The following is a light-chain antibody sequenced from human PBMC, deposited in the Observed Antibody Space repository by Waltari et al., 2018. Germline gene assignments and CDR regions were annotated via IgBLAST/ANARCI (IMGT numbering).Light chain of an antibody. CDR1: QAINNY. CDR2: YVS. CDR3: QQYNNSPLT. V-gene: IGKV1-33*01. Sequence: DIQLTQSPSSLSASEGDRVTITCRASQAINNYLSWYQLRPGKAPKPLIHYVSRLETGVPSRFSGRRSGPDYTLTITSLQSEDGGTYYCQQYNNSPLTFGGGTQVEI. J-gene: IGKJ4*01.